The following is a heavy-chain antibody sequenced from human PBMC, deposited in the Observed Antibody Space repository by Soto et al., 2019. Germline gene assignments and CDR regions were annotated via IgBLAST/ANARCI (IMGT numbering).Heavy chain of an antibody. CDR1: GYSFTSYW. Sequence: GESLKISCKGSGYSFTSYWIGWVRQMPGKGLEWMGIIYPGDYDTRYSPSFQGQVTISADKSISTAYLQWSSLKASDTAMYYCTSGSYYVPGVGPKPYYFDYRGQGTLVTVSS. D-gene: IGHD1-26*01. V-gene: IGHV5-51*01. CDR2: IYPGDYDT. CDR3: TSGSYYVPGVGPKPYYFDY. J-gene: IGHJ4*02.